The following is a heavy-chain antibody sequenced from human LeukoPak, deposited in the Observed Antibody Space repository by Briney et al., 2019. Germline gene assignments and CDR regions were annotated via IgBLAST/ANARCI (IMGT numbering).Heavy chain of an antibody. Sequence: SQTLSLTCTVSGGSISSGSYYWSWIRQPAGKGLEWIGRIYTSGSTNYNPSLKSRVTISVDTSKNQFSLKLSSVTAADTPVYYCARARGGGSYRGYYFDYWGQGTLVTVSS. CDR1: GGSISSGSYY. CDR3: ARARGGGSYRGYYFDY. J-gene: IGHJ4*02. D-gene: IGHD1-26*01. V-gene: IGHV4-61*02. CDR2: IYTSGST.